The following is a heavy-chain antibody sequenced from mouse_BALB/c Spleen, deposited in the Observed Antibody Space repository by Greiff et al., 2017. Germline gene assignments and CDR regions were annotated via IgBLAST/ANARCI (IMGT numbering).Heavy chain of an antibody. J-gene: IGHJ3*01. CDR3: ARSGPFIGTVGGFAY. Sequence: EVKLMESGPELVKPGASVKMSCKASGYTFTSYVMHWVKQKPGQGLEWIGYINPYNDGTKYNEKFKGKATLTSDKSSSTAYMELSSLTSEDSAVYYCARSGPFIGTVGGFAYWGQGTLVTVSA. CDR2: INPYNDGT. CDR1: GYTFTSYV. D-gene: IGHD1-1*01. V-gene: IGHV1-14*01.